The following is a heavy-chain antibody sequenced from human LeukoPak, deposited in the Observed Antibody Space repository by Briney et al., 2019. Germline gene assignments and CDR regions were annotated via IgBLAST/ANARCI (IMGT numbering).Heavy chain of an antibody. CDR1: GGSISSGGYS. D-gene: IGHD3-22*01. CDR3: ARGDYDSSGFWFDP. J-gene: IGHJ5*02. CDR2: IYHSGST. V-gene: IGHV4-30-2*01. Sequence: SETLSLTCAVSGGSISSGGYSWSWIRQPPGKGLEWIGYIYHSGSTYYNPSLKSRVTISVDRSKNQFSLKLSSVTAADTAVYYCARGDYDSSGFWFDPWGQGTLVTVSS.